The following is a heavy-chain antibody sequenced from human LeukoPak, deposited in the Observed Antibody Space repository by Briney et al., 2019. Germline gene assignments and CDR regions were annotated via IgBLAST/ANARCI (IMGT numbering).Heavy chain of an antibody. J-gene: IGHJ4*02. CDR3: ARERIWYSSSYYFDY. Sequence: TSETLSLTCAVYGGSFSGYYWSWIRQPPGKGLEWIGEINHSGSTNYNPSLKSRVTISVDTSKNQFSPKLSSVTAADTAVYYCARERIWYSSSYYFDYWGQGTLVTVSS. V-gene: IGHV4-34*01. D-gene: IGHD6-13*01. CDR2: INHSGST. CDR1: GGSFSGYY.